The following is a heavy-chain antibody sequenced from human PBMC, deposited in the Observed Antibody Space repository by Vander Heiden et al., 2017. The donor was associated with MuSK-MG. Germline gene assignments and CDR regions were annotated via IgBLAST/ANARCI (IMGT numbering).Heavy chain of an antibody. V-gene: IGHV4-59*01. J-gene: IGHJ5*02. D-gene: IGHD5-18*01. CDR3: AGRGYSYATKANWFDP. CDR2: IYYSGST. Sequence: QVQLQESGPGLVKPSETLSLTCTVSGGSISSYYWSWIRQPPGKGLEWIGYIYYSGSTNYNPSLKSRVTISVDTSKNQFSLKLSSVTAADTAVYYCAGRGYSYATKANWFDPWGQGTLVTVSS. CDR1: GGSISSYY.